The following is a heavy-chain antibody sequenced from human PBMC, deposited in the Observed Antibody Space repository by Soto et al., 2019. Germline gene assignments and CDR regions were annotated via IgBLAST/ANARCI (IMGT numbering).Heavy chain of an antibody. CDR2: IYHSGAT. CDR3: ARDKSTMEGYNQFDS. V-gene: IGHV4-4*02. Sequence: PSETLSLTCSVSGYSIRGSRWWSFFRQSPGRGLEWIGDIYHSGATNYNPSLKSRLTMSVDKSKNEFSMKLVSVTAADTAIYFCARDKSTMEGYNQFDSWGQGTLVTVSS. J-gene: IGHJ5*01. CDR1: GYSIRGSRW. D-gene: IGHD5-12*01.